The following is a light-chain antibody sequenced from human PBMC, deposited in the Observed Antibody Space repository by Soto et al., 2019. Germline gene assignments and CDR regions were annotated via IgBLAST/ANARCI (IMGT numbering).Light chain of an antibody. J-gene: IGKJ4*01. Sequence: DIQMTQSPSSLSASVGDRVTITCRASQSISSYLNWYQQKPGKAPKVLIYAASSLQSGVPSRFSGSGSGTDFTLTISSLQPEDFATYHCQQTYSTPLTFGGGTKVEIK. CDR3: QQTYSTPLT. CDR2: AAS. V-gene: IGKV1-39*01. CDR1: QSISSY.